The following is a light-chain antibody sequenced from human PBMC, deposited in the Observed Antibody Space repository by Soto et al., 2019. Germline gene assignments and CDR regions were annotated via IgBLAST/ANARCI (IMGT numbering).Light chain of an antibody. V-gene: IGKV1-9*01. J-gene: IGKJ5*01. CDR1: QGIGTY. CDR3: QQVNSYPQT. CDR2: AAF. Sequence: IQLTQSPSSLSASVGDRVTISCRASQGIGTYLAWYQQKPGKAPKLLIYAAFTLHSGVPARFSGSRSGTDFTLTISSPQPEDFATYYCQQVNSYPQTFGQGTRLEIK.